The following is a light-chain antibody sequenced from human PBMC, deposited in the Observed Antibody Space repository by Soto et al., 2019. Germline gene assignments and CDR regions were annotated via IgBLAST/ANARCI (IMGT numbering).Light chain of an antibody. V-gene: IGLV1-47*01. J-gene: IGLJ2*01. CDR2: RNN. Sequence: QSVLTQPPSASGTPGQRVTISCSGSSSNIGNNYVYWYQMVPGTAPKLLIYRNNQRPSGVPDRFSGSRSGTSASLAISGLRSEDEADYYCAAWDDSLSGRRVFGGGTQLTVL. CDR1: SSNIGNNY. CDR3: AAWDDSLSGRRV.